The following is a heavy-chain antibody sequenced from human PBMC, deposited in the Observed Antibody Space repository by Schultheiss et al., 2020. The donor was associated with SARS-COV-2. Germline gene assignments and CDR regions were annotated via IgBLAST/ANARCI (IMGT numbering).Heavy chain of an antibody. Sequence: GESLKISCAASGFTFSSYAMSWVRQAPGKGLEWVSAISGSGGSTYYADSVKGRFTISRDNSKNTLYLQMSSLRAEDTAVYYCASDSSGYYYVGAFDIWGQGTMVTVSS. CDR3: ASDSSGYYYVGAFDI. V-gene: IGHV3-23*01. CDR1: GFTFSSYA. CDR2: ISGSGGST. J-gene: IGHJ3*02. D-gene: IGHD3-22*01.